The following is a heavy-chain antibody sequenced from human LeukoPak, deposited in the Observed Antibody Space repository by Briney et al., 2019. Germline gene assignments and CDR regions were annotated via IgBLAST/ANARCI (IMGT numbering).Heavy chain of an antibody. Sequence: VASVKVSCKASGGTFSSYAISWVRQAPGQGLEWMGRIIPIFGIANYAQKFQGRVTITADKSMSTAYMELSSLRSEDTAVYYCATCIAAAGARWFDPWGQGTLVTVSS. CDR3: ATCIAAAGARWFDP. J-gene: IGHJ5*02. V-gene: IGHV1-69*04. D-gene: IGHD6-13*01. CDR2: IIPIFGIA. CDR1: GGTFSSYA.